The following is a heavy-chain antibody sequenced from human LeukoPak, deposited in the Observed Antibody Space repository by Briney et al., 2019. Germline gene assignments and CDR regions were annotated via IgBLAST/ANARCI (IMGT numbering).Heavy chain of an antibody. CDR2: INPNGGAT. CDR3: AREITPVGGSPLIWFDP. CDR1: GYTFTGHY. D-gene: IGHD1-26*01. Sequence: ASVKVSCKASGYTFTGHYMHWVRQAPGQGLEWMGWINPNGGATKSAQKFQGRVTMTRDTSITTAYMELSRLRSDDTAVYYCAREITPVGGSPLIWFDPWGQGTLVTVSS. V-gene: IGHV1-2*02. J-gene: IGHJ5*02.